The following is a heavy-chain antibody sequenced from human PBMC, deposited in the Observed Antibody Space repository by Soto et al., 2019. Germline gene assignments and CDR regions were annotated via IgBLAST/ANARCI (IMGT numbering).Heavy chain of an antibody. V-gene: IGHV4-39*01. Sequence: QLQLQESGPGLVKPSETLSLTCTVSGGSISSSSYYWGWIRQPPGKGLEWIGSIYYSGSTYYNPSLKSRVTMSVATSETQFSLKMSSVTAADTAVYSCARLHGRDGCDVGYWGQGTLVTVSS. J-gene: IGHJ4*02. D-gene: IGHD5-12*01. CDR1: GGSISSSSYY. CDR2: IYYSGST. CDR3: ARLHGRDGCDVGY.